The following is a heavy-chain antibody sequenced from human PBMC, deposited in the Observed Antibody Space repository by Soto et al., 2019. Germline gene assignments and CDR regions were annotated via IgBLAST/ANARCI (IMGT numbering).Heavy chain of an antibody. Sequence: GGSLRLSCAASGFTFSSYSMNWVRQAPGEGLEWVSYISSSSSTIYYADSVKGRFTISRDNAKNSLYLQMNSLRDEDTAVYYCATVRYSSSWALARYYYYGMDVWGQGTTVTVSS. CDR3: ATVRYSSSWALARYYYYGMDV. CDR2: ISSSSSTI. J-gene: IGHJ6*02. CDR1: GFTFSSYS. D-gene: IGHD6-13*01. V-gene: IGHV3-48*02.